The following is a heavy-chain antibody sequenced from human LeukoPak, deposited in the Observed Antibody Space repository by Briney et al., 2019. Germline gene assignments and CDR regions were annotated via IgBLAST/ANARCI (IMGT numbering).Heavy chain of an antibody. Sequence: GASLRLSCAASGFTFRNYAMRWVRQAPGKGLEGVSAILGSGGSTYYADSVKGRFTVSRDNSKSTLYLPMNSLRAEDTALYYCAKWGDYDVLTGYYVPDYWGQGTLVTVSS. CDR2: ILGSGGST. CDR3: AKWGDYDVLTGYYVPDY. D-gene: IGHD3-9*01. V-gene: IGHV3-23*01. J-gene: IGHJ4*02. CDR1: GFTFRNYA.